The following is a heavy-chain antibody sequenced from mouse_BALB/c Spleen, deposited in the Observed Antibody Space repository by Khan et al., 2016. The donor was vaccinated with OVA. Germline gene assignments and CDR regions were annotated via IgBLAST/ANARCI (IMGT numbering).Heavy chain of an antibody. Sequence: QVTLKESGPGILQPSQTLSLTCSFSGFSLSASGVSVSWIRQPSGKGLEWLAHLYWDDDKHYNPSLKSRPTISKDTSRNQVFLKITSVDTADTATYFCARRPRGVYSDYLFAYWGQGTLVTVSA. CDR2: LYWDDDK. CDR1: GFSLSASGVS. V-gene: IGHV8-12*01. D-gene: IGHD2-4*01. J-gene: IGHJ3*01. CDR3: ARRPRGVYSDYLFAY.